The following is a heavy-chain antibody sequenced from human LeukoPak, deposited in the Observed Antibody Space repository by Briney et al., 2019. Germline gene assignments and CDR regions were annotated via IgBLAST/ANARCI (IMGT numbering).Heavy chain of an antibody. CDR2: ISYDGSNK. Sequence: PGGSLRLSCAASGISFSSYGMHWVRQAPGKGLEWVAVISYDGSNKYYADSVKGRFTISRDNSKNTLYLQMNSLRAEDTAVYYCAKDPGGSSGYPDAFDIWGQGTMVTVSS. J-gene: IGHJ3*02. CDR3: AKDPGGSSGYPDAFDI. V-gene: IGHV3-30*18. D-gene: IGHD3-22*01. CDR1: GISFSSYG.